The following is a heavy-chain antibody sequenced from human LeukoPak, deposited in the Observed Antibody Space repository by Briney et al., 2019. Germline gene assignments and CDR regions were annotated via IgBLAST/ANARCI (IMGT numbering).Heavy chain of an antibody. D-gene: IGHD1-14*01. CDR3: ARTGAWFDP. CDR2: IYYSGST. CDR1: GGSISSYY. Sequence: PSETLSLTCTVSGGSISSYYWSWIRQPPGKGLEWIGYIYYSGSTNYNPSLKSRVTISVDTSKKQFSLKLSSVTAADTAVYYCARTGAWFDPRGQGTLVTVSS. V-gene: IGHV4-59*08. J-gene: IGHJ5*02.